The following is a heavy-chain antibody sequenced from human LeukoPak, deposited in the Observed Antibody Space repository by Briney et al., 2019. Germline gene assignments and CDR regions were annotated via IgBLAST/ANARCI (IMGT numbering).Heavy chain of an antibody. V-gene: IGHV4-59*08. CDR1: GGSISSHY. J-gene: IGHJ3*02. CDR2: IYYSGST. Sequence: SETLSLTCTVSGGSISSHYWSWIRQPPGKGLEWIGYIYYSGSTNSNPSLKSRVTISVDTSKNQFSLKVRSVTAADTAVYYCASTSNYAFNIWGQGTMVTVSS. CDR3: ASTSNYAFNI. D-gene: IGHD5-24*01.